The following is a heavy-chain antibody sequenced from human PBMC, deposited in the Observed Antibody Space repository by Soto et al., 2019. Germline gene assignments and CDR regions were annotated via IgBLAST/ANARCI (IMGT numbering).Heavy chain of an antibody. V-gene: IGHV3-15*01. CDR1: GFTFSNAW. D-gene: IGHD4-17*01. CDR2: IKSKTDGGTT. Sequence: EAQLVESGGGLVKPGGSLRLSCAASGFTFSNAWMSWVRQAPGKGLEWVGRIKSKTDGGTTDYAAPVKGRFTISRDDSKNTLYLQMNSLKTEDTAVYYCTTGIYGDYVKDYWGQGTLVTVSS. J-gene: IGHJ4*02. CDR3: TTGIYGDYVKDY.